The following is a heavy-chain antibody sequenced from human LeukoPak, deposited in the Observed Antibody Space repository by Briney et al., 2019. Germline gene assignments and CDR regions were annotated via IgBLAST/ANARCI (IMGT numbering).Heavy chain of an antibody. D-gene: IGHD3-10*01. CDR2: MNPNSGNT. CDR3: TKGKYYYGSGSFDY. CDR1: GYTFTSYD. J-gene: IGHJ4*02. Sequence: ASVKVSCKASGYTFTSYDINWVRQATGQGLEWMGWMNPNSGNTGYAQKFQGRVTMTRNTSISTAYMELSSLRSEDTAVYYCTKGKYYYGSGSFDYWGQGTLVTVSS. V-gene: IGHV1-8*01.